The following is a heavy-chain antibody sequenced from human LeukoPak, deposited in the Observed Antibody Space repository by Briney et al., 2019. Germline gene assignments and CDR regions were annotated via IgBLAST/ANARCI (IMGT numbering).Heavy chain of an antibody. CDR2: ISYDGSNK. V-gene: IGHV3-30-3*01. CDR3: ARDRGGIFDI. CDR1: GFTFSSYA. J-gene: IGHJ3*02. Sequence: GGSLRLSCAASGFTFSSYAMHWVRQAPGKGLEWVAVISYDGSNKYYADSVKGRFTISRDNSKNTLYLQMNSLRAEDTAVYYCARDRGGIFDIWGQGTMVTVSS. D-gene: IGHD3-10*01.